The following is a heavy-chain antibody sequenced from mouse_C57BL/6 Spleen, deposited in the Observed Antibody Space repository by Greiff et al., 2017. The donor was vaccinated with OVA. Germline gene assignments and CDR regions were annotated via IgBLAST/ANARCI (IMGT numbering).Heavy chain of an antibody. CDR3: ASYGSSGYFDV. CDR2: IDPSDSYT. CDR1: GYTFTSYW. D-gene: IGHD1-1*01. J-gene: IGHJ1*03. V-gene: IGHV1-69*01. Sequence: QVQLQQSGAELVMPGASVKLSCKASGYTFTSYWMHWVKQRPGPGLEWIGEIDPSDSYTNYNQKFKGKSTLTVDKSSSTAYMQLSSLTSEDSAVYYCASYGSSGYFDVWGTGTTVTVSS.